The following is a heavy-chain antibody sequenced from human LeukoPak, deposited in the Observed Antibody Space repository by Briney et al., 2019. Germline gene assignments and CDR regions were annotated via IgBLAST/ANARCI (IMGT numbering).Heavy chain of an antibody. Sequence: SVKVSCKASGGTFSSYAISWVRQAPGQGLEWMGRIIPILGIANYAQKFQGRVTITADKSTSTAYMELSSLRSEDTAVYYCARGVAGRPYFFDYWGQGTLVTVSS. CDR2: IIPILGIA. J-gene: IGHJ4*02. V-gene: IGHV1-69*04. CDR1: GGTFSSYA. CDR3: ARGVAGRPYFFDY. D-gene: IGHD6-19*01.